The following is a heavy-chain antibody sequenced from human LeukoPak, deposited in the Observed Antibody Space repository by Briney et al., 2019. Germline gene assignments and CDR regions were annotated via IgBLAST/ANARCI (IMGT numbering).Heavy chain of an antibody. CDR1: GFTFSSYS. D-gene: IGHD4-17*01. V-gene: IGHV3-21*01. CDR2: ISSSSSYI. J-gene: IGHJ4*02. CDR3: ARDYNAEDYEMSQHSVVHDY. Sequence: KPGGSLRLSCAASGFTFSSYSMNWVRQAPGKGLEWVSSISSSSSYIYYADSVKGRFTISRDNAKNSLYLKMNSLRAEDTAVYYCARDYNAEDYEMSQHSVVHDYWGQGTLVTVSS.